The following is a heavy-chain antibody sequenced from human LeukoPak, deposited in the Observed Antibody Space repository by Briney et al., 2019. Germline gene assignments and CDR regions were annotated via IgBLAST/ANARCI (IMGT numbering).Heavy chain of an antibody. J-gene: IGHJ3*02. V-gene: IGHV4-38-2*02. CDR2: IYHSGST. D-gene: IGHD1-1*01. CDR1: GYSISSGYY. CDR3: ARPVRAPFSAWNDAFDI. Sequence: SETLSLTCTVSGYSISSGYYWGWIRQPPGKGLEWIGSIYHSGSTYYNPSLKSRVTISVDTSKNQFSLKLSSVTAADTAVYYCARPVRAPFSAWNDAFDIWGQGTMVTVSS.